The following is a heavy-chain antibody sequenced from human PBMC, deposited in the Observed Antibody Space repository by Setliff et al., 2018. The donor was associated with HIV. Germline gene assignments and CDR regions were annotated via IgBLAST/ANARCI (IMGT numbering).Heavy chain of an antibody. V-gene: IGHV3-66*02. CDR3: ASRGRAYFLDASGYFDS. D-gene: IGHD3-22*01. CDR2: IFSGGTT. J-gene: IGHJ4*02. Sequence: GESLTISCAASGFTVSKNYMSWVRQAPGKGLEWVSVIFSGGTTNYADSVKGRFTISRDYSQNTLFLQMDNLRPEDTAVYFCASRGRAYFLDASGYFDSWGQGALVTVSS. CDR1: GFTVSKNY.